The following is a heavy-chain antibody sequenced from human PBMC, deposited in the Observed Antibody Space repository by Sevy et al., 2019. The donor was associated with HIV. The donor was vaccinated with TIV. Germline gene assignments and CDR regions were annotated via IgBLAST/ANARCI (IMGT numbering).Heavy chain of an antibody. J-gene: IGHJ4*02. V-gene: IGHV3-23*01. CDR3: AREGCTQPHDY. Sequence: GGSLRLSCAASGFTFAKYSMSWLRQAPGKGLEWVSTFSFGCGRINYADSVKGRFTISRDDSKNTLYLQMNSLRAEDTATYFCAREGCTQPHDYWGQRILVTVSS. CDR1: GFTFAKYS. CDR2: FSFGCGRI.